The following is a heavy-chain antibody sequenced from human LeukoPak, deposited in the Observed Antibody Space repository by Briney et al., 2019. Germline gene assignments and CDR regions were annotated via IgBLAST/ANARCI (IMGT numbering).Heavy chain of an antibody. CDR3: ARATPELWFGELLPSYLFDY. CDR2: IIPIFGTA. J-gene: IGHJ4*02. Sequence: ASVKVSCKASGGTLSSYAISWVRQAPGQGLEWMGGIIPIFGTANYAQKFQGRVTITTDESTSTAYMELSSLRSEDTAVYYCARATPELWFGELLPSYLFDYWGQGTLVTVSS. V-gene: IGHV1-69*05. D-gene: IGHD3-10*01. CDR1: GGTLSSYA.